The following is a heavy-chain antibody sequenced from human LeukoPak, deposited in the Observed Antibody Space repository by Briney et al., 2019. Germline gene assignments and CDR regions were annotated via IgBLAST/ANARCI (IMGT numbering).Heavy chain of an antibody. CDR1: GGSISSYY. Sequence: SETLSLTCTVSGGSISSYYWSWIRQPPGKGLEWIGYIYYSGSTNYNPSLKSRVTISVDTSKNQFSLKLSSVTAAGTAVYYCARGKRDIVVVPAASFDYWGQGTLVTVSS. J-gene: IGHJ4*02. CDR2: IYYSGST. D-gene: IGHD2-2*01. CDR3: ARGKRDIVVVPAASFDY. V-gene: IGHV4-59*01.